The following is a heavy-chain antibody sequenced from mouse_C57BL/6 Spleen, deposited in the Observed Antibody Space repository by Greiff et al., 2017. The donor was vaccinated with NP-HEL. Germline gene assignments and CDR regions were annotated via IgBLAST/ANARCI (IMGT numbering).Heavy chain of an antibody. CDR2: IYPSDSET. Sequence: QVQLKQPGAELVRPGSSVKLSCKASGYTFTSYWMDWVKQRPGQGLEWIGNIYPSDSETHYNQKFKDKATLTVDKSSSTAYMQLSSLTSEDSAVYYCALYDYSFDYWGQGTTLTVSS. CDR1: GYTFTSYW. D-gene: IGHD2-3*01. V-gene: IGHV1-61*01. J-gene: IGHJ2*01. CDR3: ALYDYSFDY.